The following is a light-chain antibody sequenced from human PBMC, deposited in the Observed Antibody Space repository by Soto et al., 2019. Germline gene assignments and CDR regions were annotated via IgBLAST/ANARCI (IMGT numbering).Light chain of an antibody. V-gene: IGKV3-20*01. CDR3: QQYGGSPIN. J-gene: IGKJ5*01. CDR2: GAS. Sequence: EIVLTQSPGTLSLSPGERVTLSCRASQSVTTRLAWYQHKPGQAPTLLMSGASNRASGVPVRFSGSGSGTDFTLTITRLEPEDFALYYCQQYGGSPINFGLGTRLEIK. CDR1: QSVTTR.